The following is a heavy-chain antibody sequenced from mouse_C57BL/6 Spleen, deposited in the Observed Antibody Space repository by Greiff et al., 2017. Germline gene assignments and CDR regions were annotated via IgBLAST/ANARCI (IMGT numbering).Heavy chain of an antibody. CDR2: IRNKANGYTT. V-gene: IGHV7-3*01. J-gene: IGHJ4*01. Sequence: EVQLVESGGGLVQPGGSLRLSCAASGFTFTDSYMSWVRQPPGKALEWLGFIRNKANGYTTEYSASVKGRFTISRANSQSILYLQMNALRAEDSATYYCARCYYDYDWYAMDYGGQGTSVTGSS. CDR1: GFTFTDSY. D-gene: IGHD2-4*01. CDR3: ARCYYDYDWYAMDY.